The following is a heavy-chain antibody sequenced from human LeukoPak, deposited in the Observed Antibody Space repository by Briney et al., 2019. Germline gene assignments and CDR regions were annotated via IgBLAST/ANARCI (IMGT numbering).Heavy chain of an antibody. Sequence: SGPTLVNPPQTLTLTCTFSGFSLSTSGVGVGWIRQPPGKALEWLALIYWNDDKRYSPSLKSRLTITKDTSKNQVVLTMTNMDPVDTATYYCAHRPAYDFWSGYYDNWFDPWGQGTLVTVSS. CDR2: IYWNDDK. D-gene: IGHD3-3*01. CDR1: GFSLSTSGVG. J-gene: IGHJ5*02. CDR3: AHRPAYDFWSGYYDNWFDP. V-gene: IGHV2-5*01.